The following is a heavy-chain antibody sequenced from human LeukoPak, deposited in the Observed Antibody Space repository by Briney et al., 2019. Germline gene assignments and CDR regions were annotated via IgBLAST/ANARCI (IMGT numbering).Heavy chain of an antibody. D-gene: IGHD2-15*01. CDR3: ARGANIVVVVAATRWFDP. CDR2: ISAYNGNT. Sequence: GASVKVSCKASGYTFTSYGISWVRQAPGQGLEWMGWISAYNGNTNYAQKLQGRGTMTTDTSTSTAYMELRSLRSEDTAVYYCARGANIVVVVAATRWFDPRGQGTLVTVSS. J-gene: IGHJ5*02. CDR1: GYTFTSYG. V-gene: IGHV1-18*01.